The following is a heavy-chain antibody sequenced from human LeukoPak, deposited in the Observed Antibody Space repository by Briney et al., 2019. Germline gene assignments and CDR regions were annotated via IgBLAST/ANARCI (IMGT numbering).Heavy chain of an antibody. CDR2: IYHSGST. CDR3: ARDRPGGSSLDY. D-gene: IGHD6-13*01. J-gene: IGHJ4*02. Sequence: SETLSLTCTVSGYSISSGYYWGWIRQPPGKGLEWTGSIYHSGSTYHNPSLKSRVTISVDTSKNQFSLKLSSVTAADTAVYYCARDRPGGSSLDYWGRGTLVTVSS. V-gene: IGHV4-38-2*02. CDR1: GYSISSGYY.